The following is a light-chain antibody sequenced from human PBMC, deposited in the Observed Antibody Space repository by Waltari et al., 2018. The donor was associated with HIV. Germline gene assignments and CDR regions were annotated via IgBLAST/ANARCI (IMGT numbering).Light chain of an antibody. V-gene: IGLV1-51*01. CDR2: DKN. CDR3: ATWDNKLNALV. J-gene: IGLJ2*01. Sequence: QSVLTQPPSVSAAPGQKVNISCSGSTSNIGTNFVSWYQQFSETAPKLLIFDKNKRPSGIPDRFAGAKSGTAATLGLTGLQSGDEANYYCATWDNKLNALVFGGGTKVTVL. CDR1: TSNIGTNF.